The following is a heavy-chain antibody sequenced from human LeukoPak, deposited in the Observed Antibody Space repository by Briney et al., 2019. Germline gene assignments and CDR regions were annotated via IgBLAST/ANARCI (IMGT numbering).Heavy chain of an antibody. CDR3: AKGWFGELSAAQFDY. J-gene: IGHJ4*02. D-gene: IGHD3-10*01. V-gene: IGHV3-9*01. Sequence: GGSLRLSCAASGFTFDDYAMHWVRQAPGRGLEWVSGISWNSGSIGYADSVKGRFTISRDNAKNSLYLQMNSLRAEDTALYYCAKGWFGELSAAQFDYWGQGTLVTVSS. CDR2: ISWNSGSI. CDR1: GFTFDDYA.